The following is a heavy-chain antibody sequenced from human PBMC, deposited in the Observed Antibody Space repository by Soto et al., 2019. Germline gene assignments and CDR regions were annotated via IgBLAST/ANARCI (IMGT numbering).Heavy chain of an antibody. CDR1: GGTFSSYT. CDR2: IIPILGIA. Sequence: QVQLVQSGAEVKKPGSSVKVSCKASGGTFSSYTISWVRQAPGQGLEWMGRIIPILGIANYAQKFQGRVKITADKSTSTAYMELSSLRSEDTAVYYCACRNSQRAFDIWGQGTMVTVSS. D-gene: IGHD2-15*01. V-gene: IGHV1-69*02. J-gene: IGHJ3*02. CDR3: ACRNSQRAFDI.